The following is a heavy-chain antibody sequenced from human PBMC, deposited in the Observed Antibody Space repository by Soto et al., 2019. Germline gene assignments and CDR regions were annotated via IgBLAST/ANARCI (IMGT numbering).Heavy chain of an antibody. CDR1: GFTFSGSA. J-gene: IGHJ3*02. CDR2: IRSKANSYAT. Sequence: GESLKISCAASGFTFSGSAIHWVRQASGKGLEWVGRIRSKANSYATAYAASVRGRFTVSRDDSKNTAYLQMNSLKTEDTAVYYCTGFTANDAFDIWGQGTMVTVSS. V-gene: IGHV3-73*01. CDR3: TGFTANDAFDI.